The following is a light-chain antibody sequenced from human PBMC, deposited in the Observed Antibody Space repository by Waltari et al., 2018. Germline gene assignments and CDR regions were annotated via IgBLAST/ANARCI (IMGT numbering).Light chain of an antibody. J-gene: IGLJ2*01. Sequence: QSALTQPASVPGAPGQSIPLSCTGTMSDIGTSHYVTWYQQHPGKAPKLIIYEVSDRPSGVSYRFSGSKSGNTASLTIFGLQPEDEADYHCTSHTTTSPLVFGGGTRLTVL. CDR1: MSDIGTSHY. CDR3: TSHTTTSPLV. CDR2: EVS. V-gene: IGLV2-14*01.